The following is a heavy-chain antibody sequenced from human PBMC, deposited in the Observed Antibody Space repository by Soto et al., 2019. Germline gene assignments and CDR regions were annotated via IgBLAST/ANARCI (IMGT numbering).Heavy chain of an antibody. J-gene: IGHJ3*02. D-gene: IGHD2-15*01. CDR1: GGSFSGYY. V-gene: IGHV4-34*01. CDR3: AGRYCSGGSCYLGAFNI. CDR2: INHSGST. Sequence: SETLSLTCAVYGGSFSGYYWNWIRQPPGKGLEWIGEINHSGSTNYNPSLKSRVTISVDTSKNQFSLKLSSVTAADTAMYYCAGRYCSGGSCYLGAFNIWGQGTMVTVSS.